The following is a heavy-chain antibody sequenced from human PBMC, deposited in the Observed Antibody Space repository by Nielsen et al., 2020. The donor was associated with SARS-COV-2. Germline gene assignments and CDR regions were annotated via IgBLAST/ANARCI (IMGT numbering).Heavy chain of an antibody. V-gene: IGHV3-20*03. J-gene: IGHJ6*03. Sequence: VRQAPGKGLEWVSGINWNGGSTGYADSVKGRFTISRDNAKNSLYLQMNSLRAEDTAVYYCAKGADDILTGYYAYYYYYYMDVWGKGTTVTVSS. D-gene: IGHD3-9*01. CDR2: INWNGGST. CDR3: AKGADDILTGYYAYYYYYYMDV.